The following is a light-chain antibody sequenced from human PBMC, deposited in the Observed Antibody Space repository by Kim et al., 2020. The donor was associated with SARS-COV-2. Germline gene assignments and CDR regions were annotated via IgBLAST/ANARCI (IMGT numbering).Light chain of an antibody. CDR2: DAT. CDR1: NGAVTTSHY. V-gene: IGLV7-46*01. Sequence: QAVVTQEPSLTVSPGGTVTLTCASGNGAVTTSHYPYWFQKRPGQAPRTLIYDATNKHSWTPARFSGSLLGGKAALTLSGAQPEDEADYYCLVSYKGARVFGGGTKVTVL. J-gene: IGLJ2*01. CDR3: LVSYKGARV.